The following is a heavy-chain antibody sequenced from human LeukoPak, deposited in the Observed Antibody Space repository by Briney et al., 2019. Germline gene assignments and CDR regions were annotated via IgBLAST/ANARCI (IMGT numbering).Heavy chain of an antibody. Sequence: GGSLRLSCAASGFTFSSYGMNWVRQAPGEGLEWVSSISSSSSYIYYADSVKGRFTISRDNAKNSLYLQMNSLRAEDTAVYYCARDSYYDIPAGMDVWGQGTTVTVSS. D-gene: IGHD3-9*01. J-gene: IGHJ6*02. CDR2: ISSSSSYI. V-gene: IGHV3-21*01. CDR3: ARDSYYDIPAGMDV. CDR1: GFTFSSYG.